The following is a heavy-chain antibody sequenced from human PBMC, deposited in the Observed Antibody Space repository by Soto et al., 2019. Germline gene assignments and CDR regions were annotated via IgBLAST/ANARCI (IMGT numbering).Heavy chain of an antibody. CDR2: VDNEECER. J-gene: IGHJ4*02. CDR3: TAGVITFDY. V-gene: IGHV1-24*01. CDR1: GPSLSGLP. D-gene: IGHD3-16*01. Sequence: GASVKISCMVSGPSLSGLPMHSGRQAPGRLLGWMGSVDNEECERSFAHWFQGRPTVTEDTSTDTDYKELSSMMSEDAAVYYSTAGVITFDYWGQGTLVTVSS.